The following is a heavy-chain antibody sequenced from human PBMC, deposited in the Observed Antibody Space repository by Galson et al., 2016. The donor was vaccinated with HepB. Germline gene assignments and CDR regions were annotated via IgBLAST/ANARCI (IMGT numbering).Heavy chain of an antibody. CDR3: AKDAKRMTSGNGGTYDS. V-gene: IGHV3-23*01. J-gene: IGHJ4*02. CDR1: KFTFSTCA. CDR2: ISGSGDKT. D-gene: IGHD4-23*01. Sequence: SLRLSCAASKFTFSTCAMSWVRQAPGKGLEWVSSISGSGDKTFHAESVKGRFTISRDNSRDTLFLQMNSRTVDDTAVYYCAKDAKRMTSGNGGTYDSWGQGTLVTVSS.